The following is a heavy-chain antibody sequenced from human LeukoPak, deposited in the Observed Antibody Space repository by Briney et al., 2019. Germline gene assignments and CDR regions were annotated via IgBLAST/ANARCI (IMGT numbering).Heavy chain of an antibody. V-gene: IGHV3-7*03. CDR1: GFTFSSYW. CDR3: AKDRAYSGWHNWFDS. J-gene: IGHJ5*01. CDR2: IKQDGSEK. Sequence: GGSLRLSCAASGFTFSSYWMHWVRQAPGKGLEWVANIKQDGSEKYYVDSVKGRFTISRDNSNNAVYLQMNSLRVEDTAVYYCAKDRAYSGWHNWFDSWGQGTLVTVSS. D-gene: IGHD6-19*01.